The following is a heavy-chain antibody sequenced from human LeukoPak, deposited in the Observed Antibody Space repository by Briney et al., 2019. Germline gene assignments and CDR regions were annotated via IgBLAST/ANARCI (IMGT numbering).Heavy chain of an antibody. CDR3: ARRVFPNYFDF. D-gene: IGHD2-8*01. J-gene: IGHJ4*02. V-gene: IGHV4-38-2*01. CDR1: GYSISSGYY. CDR2: IYQSGST. Sequence: SEXXSLTCAVSGYSISSGYYWGWIRQPPGKGLEWIGSIYQSGSTYYNPSLKNRVTISVDTSKNQFSLKLSSVTAADTAVYYCARRVFPNYFDFWGQGTLVTVSS.